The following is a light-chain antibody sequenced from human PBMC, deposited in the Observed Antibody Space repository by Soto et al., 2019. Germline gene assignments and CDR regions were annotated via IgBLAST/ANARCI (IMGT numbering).Light chain of an antibody. Sequence: DIQITQSPSSPSASIGDRVTLTCRASQRIGTNLNWYQQKPGTVPHLLIYAASNLQDGVPSRFSGSGSGTSFTLTIRSLRPEDFATYFCQQSYNTPWTFGQGTKVDIK. V-gene: IGKV1-39*01. CDR3: QQSYNTPWT. J-gene: IGKJ1*01. CDR2: AAS. CDR1: QRIGTN.